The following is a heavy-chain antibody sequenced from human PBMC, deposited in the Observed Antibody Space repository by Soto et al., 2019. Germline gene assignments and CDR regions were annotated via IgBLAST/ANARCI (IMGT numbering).Heavy chain of an antibody. CDR1: GYTFTSYG. D-gene: IGHD3-3*01. CDR3: ARDKYDFWSGHRNWFDP. J-gene: IGHJ5*02. V-gene: IGHV1-18*01. Sequence: QVQLVQSGAEVKKPGASVKVSFKASGYTFTSYGISWVRQAPGQGLAWMGWISAYNGNTNDAQKLQGRVTMTTDTSTSTAYMELRSLRSDDTAGYYCARDKYDFWSGHRNWFDPWGQGTLVTVSS. CDR2: ISAYNGNT.